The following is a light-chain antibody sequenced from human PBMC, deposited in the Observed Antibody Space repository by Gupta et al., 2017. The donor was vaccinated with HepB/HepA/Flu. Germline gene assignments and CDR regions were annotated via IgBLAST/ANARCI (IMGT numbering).Light chain of an antibody. V-gene: IGLV1-47*01. Sequence: QSVLTQPPSASGTSGQRVTISCSGSSSNIGSNYVYWYQQFPGTAPKLLIYRNNQRPSGVPDRFSGSKSGTSASLAISGLRSDDEADYYCATWDDSLSGYVFGNGTNVTVL. CDR1: SSNIGSNY. CDR2: RNN. J-gene: IGLJ1*01. CDR3: ATWDDSLSGYV.